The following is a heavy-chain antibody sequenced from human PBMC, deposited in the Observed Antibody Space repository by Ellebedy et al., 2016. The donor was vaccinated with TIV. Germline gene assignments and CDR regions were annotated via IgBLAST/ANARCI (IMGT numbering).Heavy chain of an antibody. CDR1: GGTFSSYA. J-gene: IGHJ4*02. V-gene: IGHV1-69*13. CDR2: IIPIFGTA. CDR3: ARGGRYFDWLEYYFDY. Sequence: SVKVSXXASGGTFSSYAISWVRQAPGQGLEWMGGIIPIFGTANYAQKFQGRVTITADESTSTAYMELSSLRSEDTAVYYCARGGRYFDWLEYYFDYWGQGTLVTVSS. D-gene: IGHD3-9*01.